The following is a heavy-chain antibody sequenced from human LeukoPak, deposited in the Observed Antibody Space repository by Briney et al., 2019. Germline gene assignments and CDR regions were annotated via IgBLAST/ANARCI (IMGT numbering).Heavy chain of an antibody. V-gene: IGHV3-66*01. Sequence: GGSLRLSWAASGFTAKSNYMSWVRQAPGKGLGWVSVIYGGGSTFYADSVKGRFTISRDNSKNTVDLQMNSLRAEDTAVYYCARALEVYGMDVWGQGTTVTVSS. D-gene: IGHD3-3*01. CDR1: GFTAKSNY. CDR3: ARALEVYGMDV. CDR2: IYGGGST. J-gene: IGHJ6*02.